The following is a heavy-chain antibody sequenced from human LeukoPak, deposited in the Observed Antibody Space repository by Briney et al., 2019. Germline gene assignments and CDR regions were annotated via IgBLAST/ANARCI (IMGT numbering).Heavy chain of an antibody. CDR3: ARDPTSDGYLPDWILDI. CDR1: GGSISGYY. J-gene: IGHJ3*02. Sequence: KPSETLSLTCTVSGGSISGYYWNWIRQPPGKGREWIGYISYTGNTNYNPSLRSRITFSVDTSKGQFSLNLKSVTPADTAVYYCARDPTSDGYLPDWILDIWGQGTLLTVAS. V-gene: IGHV4-59*01. D-gene: IGHD6-25*01. CDR2: ISYTGNT.